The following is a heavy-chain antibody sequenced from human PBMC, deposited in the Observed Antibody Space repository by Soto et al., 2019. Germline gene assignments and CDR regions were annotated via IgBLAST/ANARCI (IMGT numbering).Heavy chain of an antibody. D-gene: IGHD2-2*01. Sequence: SETLSLTCTVSGGSISSYYWSWIRQPPGKGLEWIGYIYYSGSTNYNPSLKSRVTISVDTSKNQFSLKLSSVTAADTAVYYCARAFVVVPADAYNWFDPWGQGTLVTVSS. CDR1: GGSISSYY. CDR3: ARAFVVVPADAYNWFDP. CDR2: IYYSGST. V-gene: IGHV4-59*01. J-gene: IGHJ5*02.